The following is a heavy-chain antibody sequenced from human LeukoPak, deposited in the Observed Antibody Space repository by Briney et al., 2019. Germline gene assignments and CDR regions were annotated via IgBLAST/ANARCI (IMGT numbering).Heavy chain of an antibody. CDR2: INPNSGGT. CDR1: GYTFTGYY. Sequence: ASVKVSCKASGYTFTGYYMHWVRQAPGQGLEWMGWINPNSGGTNYAQTFQGRVTMTRDTSISTAYMELSSVRSDDTAVYYCATPAVTFRGGWGQGTLVTVSS. CDR3: ATPAVTFRGG. J-gene: IGHJ4*02. D-gene: IGHD2/OR15-2a*01. V-gene: IGHV1-2*02.